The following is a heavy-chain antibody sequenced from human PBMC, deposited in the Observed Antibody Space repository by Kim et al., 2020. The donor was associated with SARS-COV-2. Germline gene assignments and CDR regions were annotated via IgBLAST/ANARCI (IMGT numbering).Heavy chain of an antibody. D-gene: IGHD5-12*01. Sequence: GESLKISCKTSGYSFSTYWIAWVRQMPGKGPEWMGIIYPGDSESRYSPSFRGEVTISVDKSITTAYLQWSTLKASDTAIYYCARQRFRGYGDYYYGMDVW. CDR1: GYSFSTYW. V-gene: IGHV5-51*01. J-gene: IGHJ6*01. CDR2: IYPGDSES. CDR3: ARQRFRGYGDYYYGMDV.